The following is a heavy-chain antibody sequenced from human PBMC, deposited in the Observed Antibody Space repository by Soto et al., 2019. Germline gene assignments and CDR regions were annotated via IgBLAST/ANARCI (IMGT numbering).Heavy chain of an antibody. V-gene: IGHV3-30-3*01. J-gene: IGHJ6*02. Sequence: PGGSLRLSCAASGFTFSSYAMHWVRQAPGKGLEWVAVISYDGSNKYYADSVKGRFTISRDNSKNTLYLQMNSLRAEDTAVYYCARDGADRLGKNPYYYYGMDVWGQGTTVTVSS. D-gene: IGHD6-6*01. CDR1: GFTFSSYA. CDR3: ARDGADRLGKNPYYYYGMDV. CDR2: ISYDGSNK.